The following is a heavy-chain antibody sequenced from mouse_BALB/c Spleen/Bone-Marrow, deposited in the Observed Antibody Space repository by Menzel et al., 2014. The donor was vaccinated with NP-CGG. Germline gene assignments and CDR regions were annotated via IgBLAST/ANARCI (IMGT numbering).Heavy chain of an antibody. CDR2: IYPGDGDT. CDR3: ARSDGYRAMDY. Sequence: QVQLQQSGPELVKPGASVKISCKASGYAFSYSWMSWVKQRPGQGLEWIGRIYPGDGDTYYNGKFKGRATLTADKSSSTAYMQLSSLTSVDSAVYFCARSDGYRAMDYWGQGSSVTVSS. J-gene: IGHJ4*01. V-gene: IGHV1-82*01. D-gene: IGHD2-3*01. CDR1: GYAFSYSW.